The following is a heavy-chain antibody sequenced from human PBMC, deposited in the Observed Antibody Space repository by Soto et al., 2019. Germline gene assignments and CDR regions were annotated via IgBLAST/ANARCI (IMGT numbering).Heavy chain of an antibody. J-gene: IGHJ4*02. V-gene: IGHV4-30-4*01. Sequence: QVQLQESGPGLVKPSQTLSLTCTVSGGSISSGDYYWSWIRQPPGKGLEWIGYIFYSGSTYYNPSLRSRVTISVDTSKIPFSLKLSSVTAADTAVYSCARCGQGRYDPRAYDYWGQGTLVTVAS. D-gene: IGHD1-20*01. CDR1: GGSISSGDYY. CDR3: ARCGQGRYDPRAYDY. CDR2: IFYSGST.